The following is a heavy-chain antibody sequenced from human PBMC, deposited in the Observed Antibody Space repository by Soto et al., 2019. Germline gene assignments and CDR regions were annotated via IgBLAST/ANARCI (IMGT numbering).Heavy chain of an antibody. J-gene: IGHJ1*01. CDR3: ARETCIATMILGFQH. Sequence: HPVGSLRLSCAASGFTFSSYGMHWVRQAPGKGLEWVAVIWYDGSNKYYADSVKGRFTISRDNSKNTLYLQMSSLRAEDTAVYYCARETCIATMILGFQHWGQGTLVNVSS. D-gene: IGHD3-22*01. CDR2: IWYDGSNK. CDR1: GFTFSSYG. V-gene: IGHV3-33*01.